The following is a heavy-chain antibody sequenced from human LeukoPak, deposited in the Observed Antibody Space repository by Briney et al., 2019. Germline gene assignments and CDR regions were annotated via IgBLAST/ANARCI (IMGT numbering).Heavy chain of an antibody. D-gene: IGHD2-15*01. Sequence: GGSLRLSCAASGFLFSDYSLNWVRQAPGKGLEWVASISSGRNYIYYADSVKGRFTISRDNAKNALYLQMSSLRAEDTAVYYCAKLGIVVVVAATTWFDPWGQGTLVTVSS. CDR2: ISSGRNYI. J-gene: IGHJ5*02. CDR1: GFLFSDYS. CDR3: AKLGIVVVVAATTWFDP. V-gene: IGHV3-21*01.